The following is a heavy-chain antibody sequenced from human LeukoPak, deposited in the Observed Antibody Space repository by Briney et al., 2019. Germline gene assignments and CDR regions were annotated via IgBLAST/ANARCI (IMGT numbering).Heavy chain of an antibody. CDR1: GFTFSSYW. D-gene: IGHD5-12*01. CDR2: INSDGSTT. CDR3: ARGGYSGYDWVDY. J-gene: IGHJ4*02. Sequence: GGSLRLSCAASGFTFSSYWMHWVRQAPGKGLVWVSRINSDGSTTFYADSVKGRFTVSRDNAKNTLYLQMNSLRAEDTAVYYCARGGYSGYDWVDYWGQGTLVTVSS. V-gene: IGHV3-74*01.